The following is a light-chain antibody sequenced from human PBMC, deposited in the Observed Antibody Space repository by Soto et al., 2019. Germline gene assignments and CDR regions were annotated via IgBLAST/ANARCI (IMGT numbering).Light chain of an antibody. CDR1: SSDVGGYNY. Sequence: QSVLTQPRSVSGSPGQSVAISCTGTSSDVGGYNYVSWYQQHPGKAPKLMIYDVNKRPSGVPDRFSGSKSGNTASLTISGLQAEDEADYHCSSYTSGSSHYVFGTGTKVTVL. CDR3: SSYTSGSSHYV. CDR2: DVN. J-gene: IGLJ1*01. V-gene: IGLV2-11*01.